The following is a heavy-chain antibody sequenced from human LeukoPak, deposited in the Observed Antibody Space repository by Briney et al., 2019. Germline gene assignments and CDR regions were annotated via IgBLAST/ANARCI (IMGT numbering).Heavy chain of an antibody. Sequence: ASVKVSCKASGYTFTSYGISWVRQAPGQGLEWMGWISAYNGNTNYAQKLQGRVTMTTDTSTSTAYMELRSLRSDDTAVYYCAREFSGSGSSWYRRGMDVWGQGTTVTVSS. CDR1: GYTFTSYG. J-gene: IGHJ6*02. V-gene: IGHV1-18*01. D-gene: IGHD6-13*01. CDR3: AREFSGSGSSWYRRGMDV. CDR2: ISAYNGNT.